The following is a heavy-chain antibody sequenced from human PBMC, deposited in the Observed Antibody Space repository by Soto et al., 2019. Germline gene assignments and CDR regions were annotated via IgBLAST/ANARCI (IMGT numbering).Heavy chain of an antibody. CDR3: AKDLRGMDV. CDR2: ILYDGSNK. J-gene: IGHJ6*02. Sequence: PGGSLRLSCAGSGFTFRCFGMHWVRQAPGKGLEWVALILYDGSNKYYADSVKGRFTISRDNSKNTLYLQMNSLRAEDTAVYYCAKDLRGMDVWGQGTTVTVSS. V-gene: IGHV3-30*02. CDR1: GFTFRCFG.